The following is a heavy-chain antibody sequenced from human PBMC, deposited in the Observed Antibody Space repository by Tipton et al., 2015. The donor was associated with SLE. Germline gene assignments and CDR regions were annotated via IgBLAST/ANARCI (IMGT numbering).Heavy chain of an antibody. V-gene: IGHV4-4*02. CDR1: GGSIRSSNW. D-gene: IGHD4-17*01. CDR2: IYHSGST. J-gene: IGHJ4*02. CDR3: AKDYNHDNADYN. Sequence: TLSLTCAVSGGSIRSSNWWSWVRQPPGKGLEWIGEIYHSGSTNSNPSLKSRVTISVDKSKNQFSLKLSSVTVADTAVYYCAKDYNHDNADYNWGQGKLVIVSS.